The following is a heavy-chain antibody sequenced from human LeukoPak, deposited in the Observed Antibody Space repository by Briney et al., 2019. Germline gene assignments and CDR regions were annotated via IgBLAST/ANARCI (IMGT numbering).Heavy chain of an antibody. J-gene: IGHJ4*02. CDR1: GFAFSDYY. CDR2: ISSSGSTI. Sequence: GGSLRLSCAASGFAFSDYYMSWIRQAPGKGLEWVSYISSSGSTIYYADSVKGRFTISRDNAKNSLYLQMNSLRAEDTAVYYCARDTAYYYDSSGPLEGYYFDYWGQGTLVTVSS. V-gene: IGHV3-11*04. CDR3: ARDTAYYYDSSGPLEGYYFDY. D-gene: IGHD3-22*01.